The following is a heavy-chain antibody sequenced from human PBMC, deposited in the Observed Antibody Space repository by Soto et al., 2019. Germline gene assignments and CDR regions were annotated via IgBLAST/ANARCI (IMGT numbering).Heavy chain of an antibody. J-gene: IGHJ5*02. CDR1: GFSLSTSGVG. CDR2: IYWDDDK. CDR3: AHSGLWFGKSLWFDP. V-gene: IGHV2-5*02. Sequence: QITLKESGPTLVKPTQTLTLTCTFSGFSLSTSGVGVGWIRQPPGKALEWLALIYWDDDKRYSPSLKSRLTSTKHTPKNQVVLTMTNMDPVDTATYSCAHSGLWFGKSLWFDPWGQGTLVTVSS. D-gene: IGHD3-10*01.